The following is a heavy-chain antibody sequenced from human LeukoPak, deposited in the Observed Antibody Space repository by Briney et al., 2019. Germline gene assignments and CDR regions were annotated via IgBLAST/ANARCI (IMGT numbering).Heavy chain of an antibody. D-gene: IGHD4-23*01. J-gene: IGHJ4*02. CDR3: ASDGGNSVH. CDR2: INPNSGGT. CDR1: GGTFSSYT. V-gene: IGHV1-2*06. Sequence: GSSVKVSCKASGGTFSSYTISWVRQAPGQGLEWMGRINPNSGGTNYAQKFQGRVTMTRDTSISTAYMELSRLRSDDTAVYYCASDGGNSVHWGQGTLVTVSS.